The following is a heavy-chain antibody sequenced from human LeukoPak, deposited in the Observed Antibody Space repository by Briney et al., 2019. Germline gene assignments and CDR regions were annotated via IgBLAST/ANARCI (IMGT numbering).Heavy chain of an antibody. Sequence: GGSLRLSCAASGFTFSDYYMSWIRHAPGKGLEWVSYISSSSSYTNYADSVKGRFTISRDNAKNSLYLQMNSLRAEDTAVYYCARAPHYSNYGPYYYGMDVWGQGTTVTVSS. J-gene: IGHJ6*02. CDR3: ARAPHYSNYGPYYYGMDV. D-gene: IGHD4-11*01. CDR2: ISSSSSYT. CDR1: GFTFSDYY. V-gene: IGHV3-11*06.